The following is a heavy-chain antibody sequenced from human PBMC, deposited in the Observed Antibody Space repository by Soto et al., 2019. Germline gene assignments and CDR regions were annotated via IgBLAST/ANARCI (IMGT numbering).Heavy chain of an antibody. J-gene: IGHJ4*02. CDR2: INPNSGGT. CDR3: ARDPGSSSPRALDY. V-gene: IGHV1-2*02. D-gene: IGHD6-6*01. Sequence: ASVKVSCKASGYTFTGYYMHWVRQAPGQGLEWMGWINPNSGGTNYAQKFQGRVTMTKDTSISTAYMELSRLRPDDTAVYYCARDPGSSSPRALDYWGQGTLVTVSS. CDR1: GYTFTGYY.